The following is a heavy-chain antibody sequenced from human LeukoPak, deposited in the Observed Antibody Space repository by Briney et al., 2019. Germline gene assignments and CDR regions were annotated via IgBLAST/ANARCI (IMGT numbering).Heavy chain of an antibody. Sequence: PGGSLGLSCAASGFTFSSYGMHWVRQAPGKGLEWVAVIWYDGSNKYYADSVKGRFTISRDNSKNTLYLQMNSLRAEDTAVYYCAKDHDLLSLRPPDYWGQGTLVIVSS. J-gene: IGHJ4*02. CDR1: GFTFSSYG. D-gene: IGHD4-17*01. CDR2: IWYDGSNK. CDR3: AKDHDLLSLRPPDY. V-gene: IGHV3-33*06.